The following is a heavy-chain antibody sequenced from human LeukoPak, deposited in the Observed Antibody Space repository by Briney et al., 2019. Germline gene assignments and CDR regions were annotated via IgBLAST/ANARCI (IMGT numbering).Heavy chain of an antibody. CDR2: VSSSGSTI. J-gene: IGHJ4*02. D-gene: IGHD3-16*01. Sequence: GGSLRLSCAASGFTFSSYEMNWVRQAPGKGLEWVSYVSSSGSTIYYADSVKGRFTISRDNAKNSLYLQMNSLRAEDTAVYYCARDHNDYVWGSNPYWGQGTLVTVSS. CDR3: ARDHNDYVWGSNPY. V-gene: IGHV3-48*03. CDR1: GFTFSSYE.